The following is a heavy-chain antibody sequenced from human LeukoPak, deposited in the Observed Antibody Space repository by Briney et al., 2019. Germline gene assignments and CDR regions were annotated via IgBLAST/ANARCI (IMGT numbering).Heavy chain of an antibody. Sequence: PGGSLRLSCAASGFTFSSYDMHWVRQAPGKGLEWVSAIGTAGDTYYPGSVKGRFTISRENAKNSLYLQMNSLRAGDTAVYYCARVSGSYYGEGAFDIWGQGTMVTVSS. CDR2: IGTAGDT. V-gene: IGHV3-13*01. CDR3: ARVSGSYYGEGAFDI. D-gene: IGHD1-26*01. J-gene: IGHJ3*02. CDR1: GFTFSSYD.